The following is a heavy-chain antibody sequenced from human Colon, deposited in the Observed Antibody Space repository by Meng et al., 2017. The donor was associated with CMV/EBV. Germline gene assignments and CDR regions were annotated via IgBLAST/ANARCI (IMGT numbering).Heavy chain of an antibody. CDR2: INPNSGAT. Sequence: SGYTFTAYYLHWVRQAPGQGPEWMGWINPNSGATYYAQKFQGRVTLTRDTSINTAYMELSRPISDDTAVYFCATAGGTNFYSYYFDYWGQGTLVTVSS. V-gene: IGHV1-2*02. D-gene: IGHD2/OR15-2a*01. CDR1: GYTFTAYY. J-gene: IGHJ4*02. CDR3: ATAGGTNFYSYYFDY.